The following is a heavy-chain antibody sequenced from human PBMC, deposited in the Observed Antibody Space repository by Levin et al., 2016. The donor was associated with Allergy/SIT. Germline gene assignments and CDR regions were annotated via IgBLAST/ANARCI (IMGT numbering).Heavy chain of an antibody. CDR3: ARRRWLRWDYYDSSGYFDY. CDR1: GGSFSGYY. V-gene: IGHV4-34*01. J-gene: IGHJ4*02. D-gene: IGHD3-22*01. CDR2: INHSGST. Sequence: SETLSLTCAVYGGSFSGYYWSWIRQPPGKGLEWIGEINHSGSTNYNPSLKSRVTISVDTSKNQFSLKLSSVTAADTAVYYCARRRWLRWDYYDSSGYFDYWGQGTLVTVSS.